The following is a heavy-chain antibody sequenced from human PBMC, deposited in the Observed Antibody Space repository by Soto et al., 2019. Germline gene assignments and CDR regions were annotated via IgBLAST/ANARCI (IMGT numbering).Heavy chain of an antibody. Sequence: SETLSLTCNVSGASLIGYYWICIRHPPGKGLEWIGRIYATGSSDYNPSLKSRITISVDMSKKQFSLTLRSVTAADTAMYYCVRDGTKNLRDWFDPWGQGILVTVSS. CDR2: IYATGSS. V-gene: IGHV4-4*07. CDR1: GASLIGYY. CDR3: VRDGTKNLRDWFDP. D-gene: IGHD1-1*01. J-gene: IGHJ5*02.